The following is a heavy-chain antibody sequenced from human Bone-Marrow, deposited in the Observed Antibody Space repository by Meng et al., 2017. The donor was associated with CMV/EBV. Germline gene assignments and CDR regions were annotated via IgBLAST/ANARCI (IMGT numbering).Heavy chain of an antibody. CDR1: GGSISSSSYY. Sequence: GSLRLSCTVSGGSISSSSYYWGWIRQPPGKGLEWIGSIYHSGSTYYNPSLKSRVTISVDTSKNQFSLKLSSVTAADTAVYYCARDGLRAFDIWGQGTMVAVSS. CDR2: IYHSGST. J-gene: IGHJ3*02. V-gene: IGHV4-39*07. CDR3: ARDGLRAFDI.